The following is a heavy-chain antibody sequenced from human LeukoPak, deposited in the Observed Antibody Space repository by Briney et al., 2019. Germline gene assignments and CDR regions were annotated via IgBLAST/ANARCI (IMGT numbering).Heavy chain of an antibody. J-gene: IGHJ4*02. CDR2: MNPNSGNT. CDR3: ARSYCSGGSCYSGNIDY. CDR1: GYTFTSYD. V-gene: IGHV1-8*01. Sequence: ASVKVSCKASGYTFTSYDINWVRQATGQGLEWMGWMNPNSGNTGYAQKFQGRVTVTRNTSISTAYMELSSLRSEDTAVYYCARSYCSGGSCYSGNIDYWGQGTLVTVSS. D-gene: IGHD2-15*01.